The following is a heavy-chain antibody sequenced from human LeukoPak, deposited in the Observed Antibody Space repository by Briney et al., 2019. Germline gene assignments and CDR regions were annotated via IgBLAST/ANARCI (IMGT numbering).Heavy chain of an antibody. CDR1: GYTFTNYD. CDR2: MNPKSGYT. V-gene: IGHV1-8*01. D-gene: IGHD1-26*01. J-gene: IGHJ4*02. CDR3: ARVTGSIDY. Sequence: ASVTVSCKASGYTFTNYDTNWVRQALGQGLEWMGWMNPKSGYTGYAQKFQGRVTMTRDTSISTAYMELGSLRSEDTAVYYCARVTGSIDYWGQGTLVTVSS.